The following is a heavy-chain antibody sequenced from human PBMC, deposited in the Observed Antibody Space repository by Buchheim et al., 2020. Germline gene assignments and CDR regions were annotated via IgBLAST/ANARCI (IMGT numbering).Heavy chain of an antibody. CDR1: GGSFSGYY. CDR3: ARSYLGGWYYFDY. CDR2: INHSGSA. Sequence: QVQLQQRGAGLLKPSETLSLTCAVYGGSFSGYYWSWIRQPPGKGLEWIGEINHSGSANYNPSLKSRVTISVDTSKNQFSMKLSSVTAADTAVYYCARSYLGGWYYFDYWGQGTL. D-gene: IGHD2-15*01. J-gene: IGHJ4*02. V-gene: IGHV4-34*01.